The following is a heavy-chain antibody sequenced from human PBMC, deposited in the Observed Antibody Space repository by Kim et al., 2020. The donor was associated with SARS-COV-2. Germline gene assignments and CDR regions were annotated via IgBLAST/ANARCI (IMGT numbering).Heavy chain of an antibody. CDR2: ITGGSYT. D-gene: IGHD2-8*01. V-gene: IGHV3-11*05. Sequence: GGSLRLSCAASGFTFSDHFMAWIRQAPGKGLECISYITGGSYTDYADSVKGRFTISRDNSKNSVYLQMNSLRVEDTAMNYCVRDTYGLDYWGQGTLVTVS. CDR3: VRDTYGLDY. CDR1: GFTFSDHF. J-gene: IGHJ4*02.